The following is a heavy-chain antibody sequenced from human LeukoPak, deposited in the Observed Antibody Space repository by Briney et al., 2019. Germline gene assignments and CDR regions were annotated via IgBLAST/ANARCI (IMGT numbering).Heavy chain of an antibody. Sequence: GSLRLSCTPSGFNSGAYAMSWVRPAPGRGLEWVGFVTSQAFGGRREYAGSVKGRFTNSRDDSKSTDYLQMNSLKTEDTAVYFCTRNGRGCSSTSCYAGRFDPWGQGTQVTVSS. CDR2: VTSQAFGGRR. CDR3: TRNGRGCSSTSCYAGRFDP. CDR1: GFNSGAYA. V-gene: IGHV3-49*04. D-gene: IGHD2-2*01. J-gene: IGHJ5*02.